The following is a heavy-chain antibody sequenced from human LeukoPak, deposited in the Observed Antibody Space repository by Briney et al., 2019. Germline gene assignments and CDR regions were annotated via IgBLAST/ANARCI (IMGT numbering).Heavy chain of an antibody. CDR3: AKDPSTAMVGFDY. J-gene: IGHJ4*02. Sequence: GGSLRLSCAASGFTFDDYAMHWVRQAPGKGLEWVSGISWNSGSIGYADSVKGRFTISRDNAKNSLYLQMNSLRAEDTALYYCAKDPSTAMVGFDYWDQGTLVTVSS. CDR1: GFTFDDYA. D-gene: IGHD5-18*01. CDR2: ISWNSGSI. V-gene: IGHV3-9*01.